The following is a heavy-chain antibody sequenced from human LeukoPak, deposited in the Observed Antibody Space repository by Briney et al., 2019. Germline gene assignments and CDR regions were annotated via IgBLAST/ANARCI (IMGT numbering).Heavy chain of an antibody. CDR2: IYSGGST. CDR1: GFTVSSNY. V-gene: IGHV3-53*01. J-gene: IGHJ4*02. CDR3: ASIGYCSSTSCYASDY. D-gene: IGHD2-2*01. Sequence: PGGSLRLSCAASGFTVSSNYMSWVRQAPGKGLEWVPVIYSGGSTYYADSVKGRFTISRDNSKNTLYLQMNSLRAEDTAVYYCASIGYCSSTSCYASDYWGQGTLVTVSS.